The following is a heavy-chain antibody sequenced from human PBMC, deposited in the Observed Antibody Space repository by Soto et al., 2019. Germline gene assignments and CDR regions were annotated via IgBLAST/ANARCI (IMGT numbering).Heavy chain of an antibody. J-gene: IGHJ4*02. V-gene: IGHV4-39*01. CDR3: ARQYLKVFGEINFTLVLCYFDF. CDR1: GAAIIDTNYY. Sequence: SEALSLICTVSGAAIIDTNYYWGWIREPPGKGLEWIGCILQTGNTYYHPSLASRGTISADPSKNELSLMLNSVPAADTAVHYCARQYLKVFGEINFTLVLCYFDFWAQANQVPDSS. CDR2: ILQTGNT. D-gene: IGHD3-3*01.